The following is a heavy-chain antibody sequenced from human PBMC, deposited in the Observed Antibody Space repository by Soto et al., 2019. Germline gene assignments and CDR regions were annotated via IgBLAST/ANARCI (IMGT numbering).Heavy chain of an antibody. J-gene: IGHJ6*02. D-gene: IGHD6-13*01. CDR2: IVVGSGNT. CDR3: AADDTGYSSSWYAPYYYYGMDV. V-gene: IGHV1-58*01. CDR1: GFTFTSSA. Sequence: ASVKVSCKASGFTFTSSAVQWVRQARGQRLEWIGWIVVGSGNTNYAQKFQERVTITRDMSTSTAYMDLSSLRSEDTAVYYCAADDTGYSSSWYAPYYYYGMDVWGQGTTVTVSS.